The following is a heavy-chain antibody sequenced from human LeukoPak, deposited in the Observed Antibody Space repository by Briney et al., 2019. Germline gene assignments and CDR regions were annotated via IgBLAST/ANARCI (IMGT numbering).Heavy chain of an antibody. J-gene: IGHJ3*02. CDR3: ASGIGPSSTYYYGSGSYSDAFDI. D-gene: IGHD3-10*01. CDR1: GGAISSHY. V-gene: IGHV4-59*08. CDR2: IYYSEST. Sequence: SETLSLTCTVSGGAISSHYWSWIRQPPGKGLEWIGYIYYSESTNYNPSLKSRVTISVDTSKNQFSLKLSSVTAADTAVYYCASGIGPSSTYYYGSGSYSDAFDIWGQGTMVTVSS.